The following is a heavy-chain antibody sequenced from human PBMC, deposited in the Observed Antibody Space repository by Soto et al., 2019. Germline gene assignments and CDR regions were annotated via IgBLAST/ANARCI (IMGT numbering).Heavy chain of an antibody. CDR2: ITNNGDTT. CDR1: GFTFSIYA. J-gene: IGHJ3*01. Sequence: EKQLVESGGALAQPGGSLRLSCVGSGFTFSIYALTWVRQAPGKGLEWVSLITNNGDTTFFGDSVKGRFSISRDNSKNTLYLQLGIIRAEVTAVYYCAMSAGYGGAFDVWGQGTMVAVSS. V-gene: IGHV3-23*04. CDR3: AMSAGYGGAFDV. D-gene: IGHD5-12*01.